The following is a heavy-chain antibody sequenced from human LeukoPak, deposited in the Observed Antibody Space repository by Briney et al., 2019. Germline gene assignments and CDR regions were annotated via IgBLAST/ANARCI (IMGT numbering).Heavy chain of an antibody. CDR1: GGTFSIYT. CDR2: IIPIFGIE. CDR3: ARGHQPPYYGMDV. J-gene: IGHJ6*02. Sequence: ASVKVSSKASGGTFSIYTISWVRQAPGQGGERMGRIIPIFGIENYAQKFQGRVTITADKSTSTAYMELSSLRSEDTAVFYCARGHQPPYYGMDVWGQGTTVTVSS. V-gene: IGHV1-69*10.